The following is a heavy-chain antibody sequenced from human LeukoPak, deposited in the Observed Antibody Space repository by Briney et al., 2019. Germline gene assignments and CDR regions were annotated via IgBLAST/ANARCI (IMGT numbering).Heavy chain of an antibody. J-gene: IGHJ6*03. CDR2: IIPIFGTA. CDR3: ARAYYDILTGYYRRYYYYYMDV. V-gene: IGHV1-69*06. CDR1: GGTFSSYA. D-gene: IGHD3-9*01. Sequence: ASVKVSCKASGGTFSSYAISWVRQAPGQGLEWMGGIIPIFGTANYAQKFQGRVTITADKSTSTAYMELSSLRSEDTAVYYCARAYYDILTGYYRRYYYYYMDVWGKGTTVTVSS.